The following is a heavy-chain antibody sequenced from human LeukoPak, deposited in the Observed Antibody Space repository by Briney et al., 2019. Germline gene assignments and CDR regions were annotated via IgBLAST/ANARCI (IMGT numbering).Heavy chain of an antibody. CDR2: ISAYNGNT. Sequence: ASVKVSCKASGYTFTSYGISWVRQAPGQGLEWMGWISAYNGNTNYAQKLQGRVTMTTDTSTSAAYMELRSLRSDDTAVYYCARGVTIFGVVTLFDYWGQGTLVTVSS. J-gene: IGHJ4*02. D-gene: IGHD3-3*01. CDR3: ARGVTIFGVVTLFDY. CDR1: GYTFTSYG. V-gene: IGHV1-18*01.